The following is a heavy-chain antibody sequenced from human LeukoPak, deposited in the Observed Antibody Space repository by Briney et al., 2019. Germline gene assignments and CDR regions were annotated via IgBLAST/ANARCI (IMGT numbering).Heavy chain of an antibody. V-gene: IGHV3-23*01. D-gene: IGHD3-9*01. CDR2: ISGSGGST. Sequence: GSLRLSCVASGISFSNYGTHWVRQAPGKGLEWVSAISGSGGSTYYADSVKGRFTISRDNSKNTLYLQMNSLRAEDTAVYYCAKDPYDILTGPTLDDYWGQGTLVTVSS. J-gene: IGHJ4*02. CDR1: GISFSNYG. CDR3: AKDPYDILTGPTLDDY.